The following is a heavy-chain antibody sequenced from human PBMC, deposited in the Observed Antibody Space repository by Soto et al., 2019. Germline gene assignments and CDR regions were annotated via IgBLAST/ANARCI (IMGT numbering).Heavy chain of an antibody. Sequence: GGSLRLSCAASGFTFSSYAMHRVRQAPGKGLEWVAVISYDGSNKYYADSVKGRFTISRDNSKNTLYLQMNSLRAEDTAVYYCAKELHTSSGWSQVIYWGQGTLVTVSS. D-gene: IGHD6-19*01. CDR2: ISYDGSNK. J-gene: IGHJ4*02. V-gene: IGHV3-30-3*01. CDR3: AKELHTSSGWSQVIY. CDR1: GFTFSSYA.